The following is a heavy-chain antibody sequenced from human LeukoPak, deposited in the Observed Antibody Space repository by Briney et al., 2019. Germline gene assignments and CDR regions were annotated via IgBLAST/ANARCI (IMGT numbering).Heavy chain of an antibody. V-gene: IGHV4-39*01. Sequence: SETLSLTCTFSVGSISRSSYYWGWIRQPPGKGLEWIGSIYYSGSTYYNPSLKSRVTISLDTSKNQFSLKLSSVTAADTAVYYCARQWLAFDYWGQGTLVTVSS. CDR2: IYYSGST. CDR1: VGSISRSSYY. CDR3: ARQWLAFDY. D-gene: IGHD6-19*01. J-gene: IGHJ4*02.